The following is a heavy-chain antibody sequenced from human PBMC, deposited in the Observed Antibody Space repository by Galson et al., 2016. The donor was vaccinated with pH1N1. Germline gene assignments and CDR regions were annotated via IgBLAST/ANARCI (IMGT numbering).Heavy chain of an antibody. V-gene: IGHV1-69*06. CDR2: ISPIFGSI. CDR3: ATAGPLVREILYYSYAMDV. CDR1: GGTFSNSA. J-gene: IGHJ6*02. D-gene: IGHD3-10*01. Sequence: SVKVSCKASGGTFSNSAISWVRQAPGQGLEWMGGISPIFGSINYAQRFQGRVTVSADIFTNTAYMELSRLRSEDTAIYYCATAGPLVREILYYSYAMDVWGQGNTVTVSS.